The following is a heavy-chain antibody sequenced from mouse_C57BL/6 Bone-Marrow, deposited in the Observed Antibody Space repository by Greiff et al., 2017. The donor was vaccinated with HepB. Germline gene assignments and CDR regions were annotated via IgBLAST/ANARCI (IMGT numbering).Heavy chain of an antibody. CDR3: TRDHYDYDVAY. D-gene: IGHD2-4*01. CDR2: ISSGGDYI. Sequence: EVMLVESGEGLVKPGGSLKLSCAASGFTFSSYAMSWVRQTPEKRLEWVAYISSGGDYIYYADTVKGRFTISRDNARNTLYLQMSSLKSEDTAMYYCTRDHYDYDVAYWGQGTLVTVSA. V-gene: IGHV5-9-1*02. CDR1: GFTFSSYA. J-gene: IGHJ3*01.